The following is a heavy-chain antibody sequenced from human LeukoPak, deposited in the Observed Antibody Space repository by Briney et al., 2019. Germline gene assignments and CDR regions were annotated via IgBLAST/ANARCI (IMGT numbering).Heavy chain of an antibody. D-gene: IGHD6-19*01. CDR1: GFTFNSYS. Sequence: GGSLRLSCAASGFTFNSYSMNWLRQAPGKGLEWVSSISSSSSYIYYADSVKGRFTISRDNAKNSLYLQMNSMRAEDTAVYYCARAAEYSSGWNAFDIWGQGTMVTVSS. CDR2: ISSSSSYI. J-gene: IGHJ3*02. V-gene: IGHV3-21*01. CDR3: ARAAEYSSGWNAFDI.